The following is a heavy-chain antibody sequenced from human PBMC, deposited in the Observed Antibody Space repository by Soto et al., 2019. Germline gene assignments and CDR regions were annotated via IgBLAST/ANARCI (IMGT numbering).Heavy chain of an antibody. D-gene: IGHD2-2*01. CDR2: ISAYNGNT. CDR1: GYTFTSYG. V-gene: IGHV1-18*01. J-gene: IGHJ4*02. Sequence: QVQLVQSGAEVKKPGASVKVSCKASGYTFTSYGISWVRQALGQGLEWMGWISAYNGNTNYAQKLQGRVTMTTDTSTSTAYMELRSLRSDDTAVYYCARDFIDPAAQTSNYFDYWGQGTLVTVSS. CDR3: ARDFIDPAAQTSNYFDY.